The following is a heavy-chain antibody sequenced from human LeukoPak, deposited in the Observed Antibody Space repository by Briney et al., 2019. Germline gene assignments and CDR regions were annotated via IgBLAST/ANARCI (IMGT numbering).Heavy chain of an antibody. CDR2: ISTDARTI. J-gene: IGHJ4*02. V-gene: IGHV3-74*01. CDR1: GFAFSTNW. CDR3: VRGQATAWGLDY. Sequence: GGSPRLSCAASGFAFSTNWMHWVRHAPGKGLVWVSHISTDARTITYADFVKGRFTISRDNAKNTLYLQMNSLRAEDTALYYCVRGQATAWGLDYWGQGTLVTVSS. D-gene: IGHD6-13*01.